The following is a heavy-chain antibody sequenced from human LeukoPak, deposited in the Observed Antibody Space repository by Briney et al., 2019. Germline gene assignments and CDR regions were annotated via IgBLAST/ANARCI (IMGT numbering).Heavy chain of an antibody. CDR3: ARTKRYCSSTSCYKDYYYYMDV. Sequence: GGSLRLSCAASGFTFSSYAMSWVRQAPGKGLEWVSAISGSGGSTYYADSVKGRFTISRDISKNTLYLQMNSLRAEDTAVYYCARTKRYCSSTSCYKDYYYYMDVWGKGTTVTVSS. CDR1: GFTFSSYA. D-gene: IGHD2-2*02. CDR2: ISGSGGST. V-gene: IGHV3-23*01. J-gene: IGHJ6*03.